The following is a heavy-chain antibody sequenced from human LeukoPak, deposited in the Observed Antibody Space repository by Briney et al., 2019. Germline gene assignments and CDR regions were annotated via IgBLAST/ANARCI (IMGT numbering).Heavy chain of an antibody. Sequence: ASVKVSCKASGGSFSSYVITWVRQAPGQGLEWMGRIIPVLGVSNFAQKFEGRVTITADKSTNTAHMELRRLESGDTAVYYCARATDSSGYYAAAADYWGQGTLVTVSS. CDR2: IIPVLGVS. V-gene: IGHV1-69*04. CDR3: ARATDSSGYYAAAADY. J-gene: IGHJ4*02. CDR1: GGSFSSYV. D-gene: IGHD3-22*01.